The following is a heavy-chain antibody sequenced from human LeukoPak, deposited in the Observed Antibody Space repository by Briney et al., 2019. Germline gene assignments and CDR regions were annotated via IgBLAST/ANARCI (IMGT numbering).Heavy chain of an antibody. J-gene: IGHJ4*02. CDR3: AARQGMATIAPDY. CDR2: FDPEDGET. Sequence: VASVKVSCKASGYTFTGYYMHWVRQAPGKGREWRGGFDPEDGETIYAKKFQGRVTMTEDTSTDTAYMELSSLRSEDTAVYYCAARQGMATIAPDYWGQGTLVTVSS. CDR1: GYTFTGYY. V-gene: IGHV1-24*01. D-gene: IGHD5-24*01.